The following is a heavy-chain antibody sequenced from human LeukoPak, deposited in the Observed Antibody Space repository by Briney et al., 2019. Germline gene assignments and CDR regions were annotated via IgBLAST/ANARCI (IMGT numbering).Heavy chain of an antibody. CDR2: INQDGSEK. Sequence: PGGSLRLSCAGSGFTFSSYWMSWVRQAPGKGLEWVANINQDGSEKYYVDSVKGRFTISRDNAKNSLYLQMNSLRAEDTAVYYCARGLPDYWGQGTLVTVSS. V-gene: IGHV3-7*01. CDR3: ARGLPDY. CDR1: GFTFSSYW. J-gene: IGHJ4*02.